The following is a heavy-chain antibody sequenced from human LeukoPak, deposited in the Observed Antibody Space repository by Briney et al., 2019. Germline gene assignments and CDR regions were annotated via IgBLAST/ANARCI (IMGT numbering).Heavy chain of an antibody. V-gene: IGHV3-23*01. J-gene: IGHJ4*02. D-gene: IGHD5-18*01. CDR2: ISGSGDST. CDR1: GFTFSNYA. CDR3: AKVTSQLWFDY. Sequence: SGGSLRLSCAASGFTFSNYAMSWVRQAPGKGLEWVSAISGSGDSTFYADSVKGRITISRDNSKNTLYLQMNSLRAEDTAVYYCAKVTSQLWFDYWGQGTLVTVSS.